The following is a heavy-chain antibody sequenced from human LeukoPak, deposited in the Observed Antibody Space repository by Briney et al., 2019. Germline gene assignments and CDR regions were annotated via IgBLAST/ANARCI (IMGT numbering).Heavy chain of an antibody. D-gene: IGHD3-3*01. CDR2: INPSGGST. CDR1: GYTFTSYD. J-gene: IGHJ5*02. Sequence: GASVKVSCKASGYTFTSYDMHWVRQAPGQGLEWMGIINPSGGSTSYAQKFQGRVTMTRDMSTSTVYMELSSLRSEDTAVYYCARGPQYYDFWSGYYENWFDPWGQGTLVTVSS. CDR3: ARGPQYYDFWSGYYENWFDP. V-gene: IGHV1-46*01.